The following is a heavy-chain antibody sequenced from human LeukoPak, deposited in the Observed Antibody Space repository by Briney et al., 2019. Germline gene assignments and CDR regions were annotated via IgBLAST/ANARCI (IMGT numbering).Heavy chain of an antibody. D-gene: IGHD3/OR15-3a*01. CDR1: GITSSSYM. CDR2: ISGGGVTT. J-gene: IGHJ4*02. CDR3: ATPWTAVATFHRLDY. Sequence: GGSLRLSCTASGITSSSYMMTWVRQAPGKGLEWVSTISGGGVTTYYADSVKGRFTISRDNSKNTVYLQMNSLRAEDTAIYYCATPWTAVATFHRLDYWGQGTLVTVSS. V-gene: IGHV3-23*01.